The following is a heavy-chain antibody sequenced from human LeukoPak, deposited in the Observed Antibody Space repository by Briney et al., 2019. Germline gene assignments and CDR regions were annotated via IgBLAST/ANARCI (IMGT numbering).Heavy chain of an antibody. D-gene: IGHD5-24*01. V-gene: IGHV3-66*01. J-gene: IGHJ4*02. CDR1: GFTFSNAW. CDR3: ARDGYNSYYFDY. Sequence: GGSLRLSCAASGFTFSNAWMSWVRQAPGKGLEWVSVIYSGGSTYYADSVKGRFTISRDNSKNTLYLQMNSLRAEDTAVYYCARDGYNSYYFDYWGQGTLVTVSS. CDR2: IYSGGST.